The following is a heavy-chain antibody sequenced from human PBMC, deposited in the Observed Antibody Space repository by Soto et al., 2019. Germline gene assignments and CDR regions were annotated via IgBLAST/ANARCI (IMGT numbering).Heavy chain of an antibody. D-gene: IGHD3-10*01. CDR2: FNPILSMS. CDR1: GDTFNFYT. Sequence: SVKVSCKASGDTFNFYTINWVRQAPGLGLEWMGRFNPILSMSNSALRFQGRVTLTADKSASTAYMVLSSLRSDDTAVYYCATSFGSGYRAFDYWGQGVLVTVSS. J-gene: IGHJ4*02. V-gene: IGHV1-69*02. CDR3: ATSFGSGYRAFDY.